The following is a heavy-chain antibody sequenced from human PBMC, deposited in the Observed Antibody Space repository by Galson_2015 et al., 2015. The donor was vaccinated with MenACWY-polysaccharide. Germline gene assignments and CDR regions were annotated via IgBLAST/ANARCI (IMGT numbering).Heavy chain of an antibody. J-gene: IGHJ3*02. V-gene: IGHV1-3*01. CDR1: GYTFTSYD. Sequence: SVKVSCKASGYTFTSYDINWVRQAPGQRLEWMGWINAGNGNTKYSQKFQGRVTITRDASASTAYMELSSLRSEDTAVYYCARDSVLRFLEWLLHPDAFDIWGQGTMVTVSS. CDR2: INAGNGNT. D-gene: IGHD3-3*01. CDR3: ARDSVLRFLEWLLHPDAFDI.